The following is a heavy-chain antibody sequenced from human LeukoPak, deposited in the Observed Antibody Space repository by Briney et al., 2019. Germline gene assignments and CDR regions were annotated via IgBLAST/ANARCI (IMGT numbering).Heavy chain of an antibody. J-gene: IGHJ6*02. Sequence: PSETLSLTCNVSGDSISIYYWSWIRQPPGKGLEWIGYIYYSGSTSYSPSLKSRVTISLDTSKSQFFLILSSLTAADTAVYYCARHSQRKDYYGMDVWGQGTTVTVSS. CDR1: GDSISIYY. CDR3: ARHSQRKDYYGMDV. CDR2: IYYSGST. V-gene: IGHV4-59*08.